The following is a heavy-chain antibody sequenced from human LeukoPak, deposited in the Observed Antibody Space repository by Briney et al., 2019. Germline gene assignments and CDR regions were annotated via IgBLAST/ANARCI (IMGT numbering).Heavy chain of an antibody. V-gene: IGHV3-7*03. D-gene: IGHD3-10*01. J-gene: IGHJ4*02. CDR1: GFTFSNYG. CDR3: AKDGGYYGSGSYQY. Sequence: GGSLRLSCAASGFTFSNYGMSWVRQAPGKGLEWVANIKQDGSEKYYVDSVKGRFTISRDTAKNSLFLQMNSLRAEDTAVYYCAKDGGYYGSGSYQYWGQGTLVTVSS. CDR2: IKQDGSEK.